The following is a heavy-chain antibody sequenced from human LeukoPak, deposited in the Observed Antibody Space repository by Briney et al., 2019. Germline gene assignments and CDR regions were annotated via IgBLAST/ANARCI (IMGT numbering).Heavy chain of an antibody. CDR3: ARDQCSRANCQFALSY. CDR1: GFTFGDYA. J-gene: IGHJ4*01. Sequence: GGSLILSCTASGFTFGDYAMSWVRQAPGKGLVWVSRINSEGSRTFYADSVKGRFTISRDNAKNTLYLQMNSLRAEGTAVYYCARDQCSRANCQFALSYWGQACLVTVSS. V-gene: IGHV3-74*01. D-gene: IGHD2-2*01. CDR2: INSEGSRT.